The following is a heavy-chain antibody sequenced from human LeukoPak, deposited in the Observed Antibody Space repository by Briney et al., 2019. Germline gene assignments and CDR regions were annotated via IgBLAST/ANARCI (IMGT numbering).Heavy chain of an antibody. CDR2: ISSSSSYI. Sequence: GGSLRLSCAASGFTFSSYSMNWVRQAPGKGLEWVSSISSSSSYIYYADSVKGRFTVSRDNAKNSLYLQMNSLRAEDTAVYYCARGRGYSGYFGYYYMDVWGKGTTVTISS. V-gene: IGHV3-21*01. CDR3: ARGRGYSGYFGYYYMDV. J-gene: IGHJ6*03. D-gene: IGHD5-12*01. CDR1: GFTFSSYS.